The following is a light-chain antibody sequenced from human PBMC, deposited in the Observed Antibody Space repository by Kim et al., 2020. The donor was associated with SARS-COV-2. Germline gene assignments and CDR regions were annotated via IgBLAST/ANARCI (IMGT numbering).Light chain of an antibody. CDR1: QSTNNY. CDR3: QQRVT. Sequence: DIQLTQSPSSLSASVGDRVTITCRASQSTNNYLNWYQHKPGKAPKLLIYGASHLQSGVPSRFSGSGSGTDFTLTISSLQPDDFASYYCQQRVTFGGGTKLEIK. J-gene: IGKJ4*01. CDR2: GAS. V-gene: IGKV1-39*01.